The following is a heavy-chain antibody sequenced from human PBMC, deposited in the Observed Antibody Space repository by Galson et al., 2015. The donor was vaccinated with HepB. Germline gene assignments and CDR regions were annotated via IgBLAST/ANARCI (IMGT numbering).Heavy chain of an antibody. V-gene: IGHV3-30-3*01. CDR3: ARDQGDFWSGYYCSGY. CDR2: ISYDGSNK. J-gene: IGHJ4*02. D-gene: IGHD3-3*01. CDR1: GFTFSSYA. Sequence: SLRLSCAASGFTFSSYAMHWVRQAPGKGLEWVAVISYDGSNKYYADSVKGRFTISRDNSKNTLYLQMNSLRAEDTAVYYCARDQGDFWSGYYCSGYWGQGTLVTVSS.